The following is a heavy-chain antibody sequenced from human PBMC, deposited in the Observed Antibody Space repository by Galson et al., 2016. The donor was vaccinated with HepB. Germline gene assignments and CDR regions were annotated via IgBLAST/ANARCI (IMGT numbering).Heavy chain of an antibody. CDR2: IYSGGST. CDR1: GFTVSSSY. D-gene: IGHD3-10*01. Sequence: SLRLSCAASGFTVSSSYMSWVRQAPGKGLEWVSVIYSGGSTYYADSVKGRFTISRDNSKNTLHLQMNSLRAEDTAVYYCARDGEYYYGLGSYAETWGQGTLVTVSS. CDR3: ARDGEYYYGLGSYAET. J-gene: IGHJ5*02. V-gene: IGHV3-53*01.